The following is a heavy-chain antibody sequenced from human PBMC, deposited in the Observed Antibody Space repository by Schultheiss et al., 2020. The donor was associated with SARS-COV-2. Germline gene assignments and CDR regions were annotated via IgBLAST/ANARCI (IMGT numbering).Heavy chain of an antibody. CDR3: ARDLGSSSWYDQADYYYYGMDV. J-gene: IGHJ6*02. CDR2: IWYDGSNK. CDR1: GFTFSSYW. Sequence: GGSLRLSCAASGFTFSSYWMHWVRQAPGKGLEWVAVIWYDGSNKYYADSVKGRFTISRDNSKNTLYLQMNSLRAEDTAVYYCARDLGSSSWYDQADYYYYGMDVWGQGTTVTVSS. D-gene: IGHD6-13*01. V-gene: IGHV3-33*08.